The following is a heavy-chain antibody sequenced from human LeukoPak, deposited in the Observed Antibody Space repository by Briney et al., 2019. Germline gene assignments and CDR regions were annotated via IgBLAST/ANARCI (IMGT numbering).Heavy chain of an antibody. V-gene: IGHV3-30*04. Sequence: PGRSLRLSCAASGFTFSGYAMHWVRQAPGKGLEWVAVISYDGSNKYYADSVKGRFTISRDNSKNTLYLQMNSLRAEDTAVYYCARVRSAYYDSPSDYWGQGTLVTVSS. CDR3: ARVRSAYYDSPSDY. CDR2: ISYDGSNK. J-gene: IGHJ4*02. D-gene: IGHD3-22*01. CDR1: GFTFSGYA.